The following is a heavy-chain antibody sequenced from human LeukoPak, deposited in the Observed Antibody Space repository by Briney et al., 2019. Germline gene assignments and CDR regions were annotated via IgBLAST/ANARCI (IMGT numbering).Heavy chain of an antibody. V-gene: IGHV4-59*01. CDR3: ARLLAGCPGGRCRAHFDY. D-gene: IGHD2-15*01. Sequence: TSETLSLTCTVSGGSISSYYWSWMRQPPGKGLEWIGYIYYGGSTNYNPSLKSRVSMSVDTSKNQFSLNLSSVTAADTAVYHCARLLAGCPGGRCRAHFDYWGQGTLVTVSS. J-gene: IGHJ4*02. CDR2: IYYGGST. CDR1: GGSISSYY.